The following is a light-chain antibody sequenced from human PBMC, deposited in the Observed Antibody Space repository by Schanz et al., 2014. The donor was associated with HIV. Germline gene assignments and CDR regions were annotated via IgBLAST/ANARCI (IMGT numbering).Light chain of an antibody. CDR1: QSVGTN. CDR3: QQRSV. Sequence: EIVVTQSPGTVSLSPGARAILSCRASQSVGTNLAWYPQKPGQSPRLLIYGASTRATGFPARFSGSGSGTDFTLTISSLEPEDFAVYYCQQRSVFGGGTKVEIK. J-gene: IGKJ4*01. CDR2: GAS. V-gene: IGKV3-11*01.